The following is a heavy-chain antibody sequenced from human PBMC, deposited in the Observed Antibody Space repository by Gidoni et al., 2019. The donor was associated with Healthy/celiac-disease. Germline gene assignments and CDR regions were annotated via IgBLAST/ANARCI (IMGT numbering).Heavy chain of an antibody. CDR1: GGSISSSSYY. J-gene: IGHJ4*02. CDR2: IYYSGST. Sequence: QLQLQESGPGLVKPSETLSLTCTVSGGSISSSSYYWGWIRQPPGKGLEWIGSIYYSGSTYYNPSLKSRVTISVDTSKNQFSLKLSSVTAADTAVYYCARHAYYDFWSGYLNLFDYWGQGTLVTVSS. D-gene: IGHD3-3*01. CDR3: ARHAYYDFWSGYLNLFDY. V-gene: IGHV4-39*01.